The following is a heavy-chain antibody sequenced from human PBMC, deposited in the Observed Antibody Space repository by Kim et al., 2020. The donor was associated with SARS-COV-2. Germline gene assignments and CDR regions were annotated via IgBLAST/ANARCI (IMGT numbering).Heavy chain of an antibody. Sequence: GGSLRLSCAASGFTFSSYWMSWVRQAPGKGLEWVASIKKDGSLKDYADSVKGRFTISRDNAKNSLSLLMNNLRPEDTAVYFCARGWPADSWGQGTRVTVS. J-gene: IGHJ4*02. CDR3: ARGWPADS. CDR2: IKKDGSLK. V-gene: IGHV3-7*04. D-gene: IGHD2-15*01. CDR1: GFTFSSYW.